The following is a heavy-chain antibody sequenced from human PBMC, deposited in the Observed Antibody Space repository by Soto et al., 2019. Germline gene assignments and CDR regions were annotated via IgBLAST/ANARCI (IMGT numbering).Heavy chain of an antibody. CDR3: AAVFPYYYDSSGYYFNGMDV. D-gene: IGHD3-22*01. Sequence: QMKLVQSGPEVKKPGTSVKVSCKASGFTFTSSAMQWVRQARGQRLEWIGWIVVGSGNTNYAQKFQERVTITRDMSTSTSYMELSSLRSEDTAVYYCAAVFPYYYDSSGYYFNGMDVWGQGTTVTVSS. CDR1: GFTFTSSA. J-gene: IGHJ6*02. CDR2: IVVGSGNT. V-gene: IGHV1-58*02.